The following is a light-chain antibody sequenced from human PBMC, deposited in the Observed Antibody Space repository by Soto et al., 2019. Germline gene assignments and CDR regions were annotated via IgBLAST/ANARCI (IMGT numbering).Light chain of an antibody. CDR3: QQRASWPDT. V-gene: IGKV3-11*01. CDR2: DAS. CDR1: QDVSIS. Sequence: EIVLTQSPDSLSLSPVDGVTLSGRASQDVSISLVWYQQRPGQSPKLLIHDASNRATGISSRFSGSGSGTDFTLTIGSLEPEESALYYCQQRASWPDTSGQGTKVDIK. J-gene: IGKJ2*01.